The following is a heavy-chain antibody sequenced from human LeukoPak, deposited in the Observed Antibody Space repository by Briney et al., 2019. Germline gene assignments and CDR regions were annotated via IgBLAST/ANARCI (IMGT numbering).Heavy chain of an antibody. CDR2: INLDGSQK. J-gene: IGHJ4*02. V-gene: IGHV3-7*01. CDR3: ARKRPNYFDY. Sequence: GGSLSLSCTSSGFIFSSHWMNWVRQAPGKGPEWVANINLDGSQKYYVDSVKGRFTISRDNAENSLYLQMNSLRAEDTALYYCARKRPNYFDYWGQGTLVTVSS. CDR1: GFIFSSHW.